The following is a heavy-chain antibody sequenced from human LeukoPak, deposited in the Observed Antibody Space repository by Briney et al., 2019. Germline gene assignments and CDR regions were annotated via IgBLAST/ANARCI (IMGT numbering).Heavy chain of an antibody. J-gene: IGHJ3*02. V-gene: IGHV3-48*02. Sequence: GGSLRLSCAASGFTFSSYSMNWVRQAPGKGLEWVSYISSSSSTIYYADSVKGRFTISRDNAKNSLYLQMNSLRDEDTAVYYCARVRGSYDYGDYEAFDIWGQGTMVTVSS. CDR1: GFTFSSYS. CDR2: ISSSSSTI. D-gene: IGHD4-17*01. CDR3: ARVRGSYDYGDYEAFDI.